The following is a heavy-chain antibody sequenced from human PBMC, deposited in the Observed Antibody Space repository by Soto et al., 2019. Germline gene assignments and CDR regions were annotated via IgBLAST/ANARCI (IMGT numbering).Heavy chain of an antibody. J-gene: IGHJ4*02. CDR1: GGSISTSNYY. V-gene: IGHV4-39*01. D-gene: IGHD2-21*02. CDR2: IYYSGTT. Sequence: SETLSLTCTVSGGSISTSNYYWGWVRQPPGKGLDWIGNIYYSGTTYYNPSLKSRVTISVDTSKNQFSLKLNSVTAADTAVYYCATFVVSASRHTDFDFWVTGTLVTVSS. CDR3: ATFVVSASRHTDFDF.